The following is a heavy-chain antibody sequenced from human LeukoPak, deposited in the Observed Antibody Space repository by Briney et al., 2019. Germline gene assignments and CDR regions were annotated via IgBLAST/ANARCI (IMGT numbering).Heavy chain of an antibody. CDR2: IYTSGST. CDR1: GGSISSYY. D-gene: IGHD6-13*01. V-gene: IGHV4-4*07. J-gene: IGHJ4*02. Sequence: SEALSLTCTVSGGSISSYYWSWIRQPAGKGLEWVGRIYTSGSTNYNPSLKSRVTMSVDTSKNQFSLKLSSVTAADTAVYYCASLSSSWSTDYWGQGTLVTVSS. CDR3: ASLSSSWSTDY.